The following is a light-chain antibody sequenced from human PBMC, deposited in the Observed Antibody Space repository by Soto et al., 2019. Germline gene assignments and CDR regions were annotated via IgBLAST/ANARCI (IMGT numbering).Light chain of an antibody. CDR1: QNINTW. Sequence: DIQMTQSPSTLSAFVGDKVTITCRASQNINTWLAWHQQMPGTAPKVLIYKASTLESGVPSRFSGSGSGTEFTLTISSLQPDDFATYYCQQYDTYPVTFGGGTKVETK. V-gene: IGKV1-5*03. CDR2: KAS. CDR3: QQYDTYPVT. J-gene: IGKJ4*01.